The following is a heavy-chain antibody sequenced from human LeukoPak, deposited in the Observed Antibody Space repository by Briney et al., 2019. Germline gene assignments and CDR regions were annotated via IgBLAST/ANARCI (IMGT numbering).Heavy chain of an antibody. Sequence: RSGGSLRLSCAASGFTFSSYAMSWIRQPPGKGLEWIGYIYYSGSTNYNPSLKSRVTISVDTSKNQFSLKLSSVTAADTAVYYCARTRRWLQLGFDYWGQGTLVTVSS. V-gene: IGHV4-59*01. D-gene: IGHD5-24*01. CDR2: IYYSGST. CDR3: ARTRRWLQLGFDY. J-gene: IGHJ4*02. CDR1: GFTFSSYA.